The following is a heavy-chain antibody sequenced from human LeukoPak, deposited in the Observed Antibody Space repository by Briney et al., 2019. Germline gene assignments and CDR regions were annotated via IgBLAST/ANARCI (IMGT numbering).Heavy chain of an antibody. CDR3: ARLRRNSDSSGYYYYYDY. CDR1: GYTFSSFS. J-gene: IGHJ4*02. Sequence: GGSLRLSCAASGYTFSSFSINWVRQAPGKGLEWVSSISVRSNYVYYADSVRGRFSISRDDARNSLYLQMDSLRGDDTAVYYCARLRRNSDSSGYYYYYDYWGQGTLVTVSS. CDR2: ISVRSNYV. D-gene: IGHD3-22*01. V-gene: IGHV3-21*01.